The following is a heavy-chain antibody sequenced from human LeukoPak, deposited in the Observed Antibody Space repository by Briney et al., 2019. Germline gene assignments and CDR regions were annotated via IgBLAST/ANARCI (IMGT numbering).Heavy chain of an antibody. Sequence: GGSLRLSCAASGFTFSNYWMSWVRQAPGKGLEWVANIKQDGSVKYYVGSVKGRFTISRDNAKNSLYLQMISLRAEDTAVYYCARIGYSSSSLDYWGQGTLVTVSS. D-gene: IGHD6-6*01. CDR3: ARIGYSSSSLDY. CDR1: GFTFSNYW. V-gene: IGHV3-7*01. CDR2: IKQDGSVK. J-gene: IGHJ4*02.